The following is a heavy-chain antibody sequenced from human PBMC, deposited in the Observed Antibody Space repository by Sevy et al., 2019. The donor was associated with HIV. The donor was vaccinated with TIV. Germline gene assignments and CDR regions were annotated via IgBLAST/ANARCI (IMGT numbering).Heavy chain of an antibody. Sequence: GGSLRLSCAASGFTFSNSGMHWVRQSPGKGLEWVASIFSDGVTSYYGDSVRGRFTVFRDNSKSTLYLQLNSLRVEDTAIYYCARERPSDWYLDSWGQGTLVTVSS. D-gene: IGHD6-19*01. CDR3: ARERPSDWYLDS. CDR2: IFSDGVTS. CDR1: GFTFSNSG. V-gene: IGHV3-33*01. J-gene: IGHJ4*02.